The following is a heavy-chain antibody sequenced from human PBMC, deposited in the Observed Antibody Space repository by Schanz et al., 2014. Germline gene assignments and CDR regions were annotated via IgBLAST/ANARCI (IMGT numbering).Heavy chain of an antibody. CDR2: IIPILGIA. V-gene: IGHV1-69*04. J-gene: IGHJ4*02. CDR3: ARDRLECGAECYSVEVFEI. CDR1: GYTFSDYG. D-gene: IGHD2-21*01. Sequence: QVQLVQSGDEVKKPGASVKVSCKTSGYTFSDYGITWVRQAPGQGLEWMGRIIPILGIANYAQKFQGRVTITADRSTSTAYMELSSLRSEDTAVYYCARDRLECGAECYSVEVFEIWGQGTLVTVSS.